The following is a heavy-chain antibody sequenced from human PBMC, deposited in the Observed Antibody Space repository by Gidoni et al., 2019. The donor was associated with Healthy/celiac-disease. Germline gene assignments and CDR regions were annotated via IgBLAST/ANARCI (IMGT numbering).Heavy chain of an antibody. D-gene: IGHD6-19*01. CDR2: ISWNSGSI. Sequence: EVQLVESGGGLVQPGRSLRLSCAASGFTFDDYARHWVRQAPGKGLEWVSGISWNSGSIGYADSVKGRFTISRDNAKNSLYLQMNSLRAEDTALYYCAKDMAGTADAFDIWGQGTMVTVSS. CDR1: GFTFDDYA. J-gene: IGHJ3*02. CDR3: AKDMAGTADAFDI. V-gene: IGHV3-9*01.